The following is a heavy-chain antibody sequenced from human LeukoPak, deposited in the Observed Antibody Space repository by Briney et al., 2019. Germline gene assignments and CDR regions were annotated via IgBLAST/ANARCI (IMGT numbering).Heavy chain of an antibody. J-gene: IGHJ4*02. CDR3: ARESVGSYGPIGSDYFDY. V-gene: IGHV3-33*01. CDR2: IWYDGSNK. Sequence: PGRSLRLSCAASGFTFSSYGMHWVRQAPGKGLEWVAVIWYDGSNKYYADSVKGRFTISRDNSKNTLYLQMNSLRAEDTAVYYCARESVGSYGPIGSDYFDYWGQGTLVTVSS. CDR1: GFTFSSYG. D-gene: IGHD5-18*01.